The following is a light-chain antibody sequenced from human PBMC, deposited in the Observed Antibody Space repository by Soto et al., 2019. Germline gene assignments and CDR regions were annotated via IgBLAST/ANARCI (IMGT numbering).Light chain of an antibody. J-gene: IGKJ4*01. CDR2: GVS. CDR1: QSVSIN. CDR3: QQRVNWPPT. V-gene: IGKV3-15*01. Sequence: EIVMTQSPATLSVSPGERATLSCRASQSVSINLAWYQQKPGQAPRLLIYGVSTRATGTPVRFSGSGSGTEFTLTISSLQSEDFAVYYCQQRVNWPPTFGGGTKVEI.